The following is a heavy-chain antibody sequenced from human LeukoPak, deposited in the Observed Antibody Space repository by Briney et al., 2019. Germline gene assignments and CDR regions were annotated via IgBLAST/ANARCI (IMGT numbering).Heavy chain of an antibody. J-gene: IGHJ5*02. CDR3: ARTYGDWEGWFDP. D-gene: IGHD4-17*01. V-gene: IGHV3-21*01. CDR1: GITFSSYR. CDR2: ISSSSSYI. Sequence: GGPLRLSCAASGITFSSYRMNWVRKAPGKGLEWVSSISSSSSYIYYADSVKGRFTISRDNAKTSLYLQMNSLRAEDTAVYYCARTYGDWEGWFDPWGQGTLVTVSS.